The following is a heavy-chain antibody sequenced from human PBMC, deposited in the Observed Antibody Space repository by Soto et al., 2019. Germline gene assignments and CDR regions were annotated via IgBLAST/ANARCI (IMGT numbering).Heavy chain of an antibody. CDR2: ISSSSSYI. D-gene: IGHD2-15*01. J-gene: IGHJ4*02. Sequence: GGSLRLSCAASGFTFSSYNMNWVRQAPGKGLEWVSSISSSSSYIYYADSVKGRFTISRDNAKNSLYLQMNSLRAEDTAVYYCARDLARGGSVVVAATFDYWGQGTLVTVSS. CDR1: GFTFSSYN. V-gene: IGHV3-21*01. CDR3: ARDLARGGSVVVAATFDY.